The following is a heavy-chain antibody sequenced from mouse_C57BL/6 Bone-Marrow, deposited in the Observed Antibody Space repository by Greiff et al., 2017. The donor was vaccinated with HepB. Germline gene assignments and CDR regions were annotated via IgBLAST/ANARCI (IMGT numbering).Heavy chain of an antibody. D-gene: IGHD2-12*01. J-gene: IGHJ3*01. CDR3: AIRRRGAAWFAY. CDR2: INPSRGYT. Sequence: QVQLQQPGAELARPGASVKMSCKASGYTFTSYTMHWVKQRPGQGLEWIGYINPSRGYTKYNQKFKDKATLTADKSSSTAYMQLSSLTSEDSAVYYCAIRRRGAAWFAYWGQGTLVTVSA. V-gene: IGHV1-4*01. CDR1: GYTFTSYT.